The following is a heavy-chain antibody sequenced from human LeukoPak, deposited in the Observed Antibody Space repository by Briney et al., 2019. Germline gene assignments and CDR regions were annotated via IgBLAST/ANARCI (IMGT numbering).Heavy chain of an antibody. D-gene: IGHD4-17*01. CDR1: GFTFSSYG. Sequence: GALRLSCAASGFTFSSYGMSWVRQAPGMGLEWVAFIRYDGSNKYYADSVKGRFTISRDNAKNSLYLQMNSLRAEDTAVYYCARLVTTRPGSLYFDYWGQGTLVTVSS. CDR2: IRYDGSNK. J-gene: IGHJ4*02. CDR3: ARLVTTRPGSLYFDY. V-gene: IGHV3-33*08.